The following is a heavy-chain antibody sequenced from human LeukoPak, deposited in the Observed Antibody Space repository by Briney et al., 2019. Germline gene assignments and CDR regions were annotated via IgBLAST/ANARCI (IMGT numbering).Heavy chain of an antibody. J-gene: IGHJ5*02. CDR2: ISTYSGNT. V-gene: IGHV1-18*01. CDR1: GYTFTTYG. D-gene: IGHD6-13*01. Sequence: ASVKVSCKASGYTFTTYGISWVRQAPGQGPEWMGWISTYSGNTHYAQELQGRVTLTTGTSTSTAYMDLRSLRSGDTAVYYCARDGRGHWDTRIWYLGNWFDPWGQGTLVTVSS. CDR3: ARDGRGHWDTRIWYLGNWFDP.